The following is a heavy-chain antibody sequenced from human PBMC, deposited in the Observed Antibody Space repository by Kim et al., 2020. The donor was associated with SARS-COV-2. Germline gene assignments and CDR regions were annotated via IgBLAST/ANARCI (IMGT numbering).Heavy chain of an antibody. CDR2: ISYDGGNK. J-gene: IGHJ4*02. V-gene: IGHV3-30*18. Sequence: GGSLRLSCAASGFGFSTYAVHWVRQAPGKGLEWVAGISYDGGNKFYVDSVKGRFTISRDNSKNTLYLQMNSLRVEDTAVYYCAKDREMAAIGGMDFWGQGTLVPVSS. CDR1: GFGFSTYA. CDR3: AKDREMAAIGGMDF. D-gene: IGHD3-3*01.